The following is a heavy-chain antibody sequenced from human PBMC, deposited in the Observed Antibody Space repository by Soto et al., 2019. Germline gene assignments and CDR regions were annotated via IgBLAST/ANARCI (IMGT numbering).Heavy chain of an antibody. CDR2: ISRSGANI. J-gene: IGHJ4*02. CDR3: ARGINRSGAY. CDR1: GFNFGDSY. V-gene: IGHV3-21*04. Sequence: GGSLILCCSGLGFNFGDSYMVWVRQAPGKGLEWVSSISRSGANIHYADSVKGRFTISRDNARNSLYLQMNSLRAEDTARYFCARGINRSGAYWGQGTQVTVSS. D-gene: IGHD3-10*01.